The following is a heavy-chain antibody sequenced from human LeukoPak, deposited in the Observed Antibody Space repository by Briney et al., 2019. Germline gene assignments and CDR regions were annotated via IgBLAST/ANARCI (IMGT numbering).Heavy chain of an antibody. Sequence: SETLSLTCAVYGGSFSGYYWSWIRQPPGKGLEWIGEINHSGSTNYNPSLKSRVTISVDTSKNQFSLKLSSVTAADTAVYYCARVGSEDYDILTGAPYYYYGMDVWGQGTTVTVSS. D-gene: IGHD3-9*01. CDR3: ARVGSEDYDILTGAPYYYYGMDV. V-gene: IGHV4-34*01. CDR1: GGSFSGYY. CDR2: INHSGST. J-gene: IGHJ6*02.